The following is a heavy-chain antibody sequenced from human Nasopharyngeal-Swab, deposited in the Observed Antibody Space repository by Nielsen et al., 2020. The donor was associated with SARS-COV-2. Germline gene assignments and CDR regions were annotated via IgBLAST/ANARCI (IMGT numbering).Heavy chain of an antibody. CDR2: INPSGST. CDR3: ARGRRERAPRYYYYGMDV. V-gene: IGHV4-34*01. CDR1: GGAFSGFY. Sequence: SETLSLTCAVYGGAFSGFYWSWIRHSPGEGLEWIGEINPSGSTDYNPSLKSRVSMSVDTSKNQVFLKLRSVTAVDTGLYYCARGRRERAPRYYYYGMDVWGQGTTVTVS. J-gene: IGHJ6*02. D-gene: IGHD1-1*01.